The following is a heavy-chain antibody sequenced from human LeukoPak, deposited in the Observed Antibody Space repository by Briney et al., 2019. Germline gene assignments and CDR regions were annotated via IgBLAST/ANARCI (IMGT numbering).Heavy chain of an antibody. CDR1: GFTVSSNY. D-gene: IGHD3-3*01. V-gene: IGHV3-53*01. J-gene: IGHJ5*02. CDR3: ASNTYYDFWSGNL. Sequence: GGSLRLSCAASGFTVSSNYMSWVRQAPGKGLERVSVIYSGGSTYYADSVKGRFTISRDNSKNTLYLQMNSLRAEDTAVYYCASNTYYDFWSGNLWGQGTLVTVSS. CDR2: IYSGGST.